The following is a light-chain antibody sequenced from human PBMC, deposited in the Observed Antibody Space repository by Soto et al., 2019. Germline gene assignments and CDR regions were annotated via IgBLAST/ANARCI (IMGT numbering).Light chain of an antibody. J-gene: IGLJ2*01. CDR2: LNSDGTH. V-gene: IGLV4-69*01. CDR3: QTWGTGTVV. CDR1: SGHSSHA. Sequence: QLVLTQSPSASASLGASVKLTCTLSSGHSSHAIAWHQQQPEKGPRYLMKLNSDGTHSKGDGIPDRFSGSSSGAERYLTIASLQSEDEADYYCQTWGTGTVVFGGGTKLTVL.